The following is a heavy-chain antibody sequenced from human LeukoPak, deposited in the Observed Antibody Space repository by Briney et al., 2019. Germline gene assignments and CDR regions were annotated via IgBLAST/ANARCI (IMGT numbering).Heavy chain of an antibody. CDR2: INTYNGNT. Sequence: GASVKVSCKASGYTFTSSGISWVRQAPGQGLEWMGGINTYNGNTNNAQKLQGRVTMTTDTATSTAYMELRSLRSDDTAVYYCARDEQWLVPISRPFYGMDVWGQGTTVTVSS. CDR3: ARDEQWLVPISRPFYGMDV. D-gene: IGHD6-19*01. CDR1: GYTFTSSG. J-gene: IGHJ6*02. V-gene: IGHV1-18*01.